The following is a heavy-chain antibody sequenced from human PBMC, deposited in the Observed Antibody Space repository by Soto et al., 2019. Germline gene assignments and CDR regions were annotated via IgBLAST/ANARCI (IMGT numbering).Heavy chain of an antibody. D-gene: IGHD2-21*02. CDR3: ARPRPYCGGDCPDS. CDR2: INSDGSST. Sequence: EVQLVESGGGLVQPGGSLRLSCAASGFTFSSYWMHWVRQAPGKGLVWVSRINSDGSSTSYADSVKGRFTISGDNAKNTLYLQMNSLRAEDTAVYYCARPRPYCGGDCPDSWGQGTLVTVSS. CDR1: GFTFSSYW. V-gene: IGHV3-74*01. J-gene: IGHJ4*02.